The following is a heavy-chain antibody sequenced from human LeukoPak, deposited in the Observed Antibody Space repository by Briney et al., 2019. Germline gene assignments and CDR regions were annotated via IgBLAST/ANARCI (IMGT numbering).Heavy chain of an antibody. J-gene: IGHJ4*02. Sequence: ASVKVSCKASGYTFTCYYMHWVRQAPGQGLEWMGWINPNSGGTNYAQKFQGRVTMTRDTSISTAYMELSRLRSDDTAVYYCARGPIGDSSGYYYFDYWGQGTLVTVSS. CDR1: GYTFTCYY. CDR2: INPNSGGT. V-gene: IGHV1-2*02. CDR3: ARGPIGDSSGYYYFDY. D-gene: IGHD3-22*01.